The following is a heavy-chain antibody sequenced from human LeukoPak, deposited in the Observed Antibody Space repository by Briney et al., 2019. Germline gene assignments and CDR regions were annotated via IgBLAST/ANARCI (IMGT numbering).Heavy chain of an antibody. CDR3: AQDRAWIQLWND. Sequence: PGGSLRLSCAASGFTFSSYGMHWVRQAPGKGLEWVAVISSDGSDKYYADSVKGRFTISGDNSKNTLYLQMNSLRAEDTAVYYCAQDRAWIQLWNDWGQGTLVTVSS. J-gene: IGHJ4*02. V-gene: IGHV3-30*18. CDR2: ISSDGSDK. CDR1: GFTFSSYG. D-gene: IGHD5-18*01.